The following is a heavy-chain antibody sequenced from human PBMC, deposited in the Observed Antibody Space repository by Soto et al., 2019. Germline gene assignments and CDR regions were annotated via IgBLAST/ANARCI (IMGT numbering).Heavy chain of an antibody. CDR2: ISSSNSYI. Sequence: EVQLVESGGGLVKPGGSLRLSCAASGFTFSSYSMNWVRQAPGKGLEWVSSISSSNSYIYYADSVKGRFTISRDNAKNALYLQMNSLRAEDTAVYYCARDQYYGAGSPAGYWGQGTLVTVSS. J-gene: IGHJ4*02. CDR3: ARDQYYGAGSPAGY. D-gene: IGHD3-10*01. CDR1: GFTFSSYS. V-gene: IGHV3-21*01.